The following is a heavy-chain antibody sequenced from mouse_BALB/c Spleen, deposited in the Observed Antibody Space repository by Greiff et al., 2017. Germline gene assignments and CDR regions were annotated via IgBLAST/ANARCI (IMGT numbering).Heavy chain of an antibody. D-gene: IGHD2-2*01. Sequence: EVQLVESGGGLVQPGGSRKLSCAASGFTFSSFGMHWVRQAPEKGLEWVAYISSGSSTIYYADTVKGRFTISRDNPKNTLFLQMTSLRSEDTAMYYCARYVYGYDGDYAMDYWGQGTSVTVSS. CDR1: GFTFSSFG. CDR2: ISSGSSTI. CDR3: ARYVYGYDGDYAMDY. V-gene: IGHV5-17*02. J-gene: IGHJ4*01.